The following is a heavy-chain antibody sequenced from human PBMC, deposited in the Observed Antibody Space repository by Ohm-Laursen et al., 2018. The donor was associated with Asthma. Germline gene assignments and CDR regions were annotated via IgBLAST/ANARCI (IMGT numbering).Heavy chain of an antibody. Sequence: ASVKVSCKASGGSFSRKAISWVRQAPGQGLEWMGGIIPICGIAHYAQKFQGRVTMTRDTSTSTVYMELSSLRSEDTAVYYCARGISSSGDRDYWGQGTLVTVSS. J-gene: IGHJ4*02. V-gene: IGHV1-69*10. CDR2: IIPICGIA. D-gene: IGHD4-17*01. CDR3: ARGISSSGDRDY. CDR1: GGSFSRKA.